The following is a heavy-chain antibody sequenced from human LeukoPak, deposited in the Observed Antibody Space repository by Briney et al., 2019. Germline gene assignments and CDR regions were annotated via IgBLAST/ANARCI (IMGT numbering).Heavy chain of an antibody. V-gene: IGHV3-30*02. CDR1: GFTFSSYG. Sequence: GGSLRLSCAASGFTFSSYGMHWVRQAPGKGLEWVAFIRYDGSNKYYADSVKGRFTISRDNSKNTLYLQMNSLRAEDTAVYYCARVGGDFWWFDPWGQGTLVTVSS. D-gene: IGHD2-21*01. CDR3: ARVGGDFWWFDP. CDR2: IRYDGSNK. J-gene: IGHJ5*02.